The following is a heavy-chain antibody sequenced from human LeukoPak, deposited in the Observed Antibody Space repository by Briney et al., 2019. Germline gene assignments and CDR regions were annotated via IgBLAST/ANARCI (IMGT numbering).Heavy chain of an antibody. CDR2: ISAYNGNT. CDR3: ARAGHRRYYYDSSYDY. Sequence: ASVKVSCKASGYTFTSYGISWVRQAPGQGLEWMGWISAYNGNTNYAQKLQGRVTMTTDTSTSTAYMELRSLRSDDTAVYYCARAGHRRYYYDSSYDYWGQGTLVTVSS. D-gene: IGHD3-22*01. J-gene: IGHJ4*02. CDR1: GYTFTSYG. V-gene: IGHV1-18*01.